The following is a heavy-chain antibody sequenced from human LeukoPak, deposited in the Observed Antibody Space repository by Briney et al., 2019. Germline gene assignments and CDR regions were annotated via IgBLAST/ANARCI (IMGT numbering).Heavy chain of an antibody. CDR1: GYTFTAYY. D-gene: IGHD5-12*01. J-gene: IGHJ5*02. Sequence: ASVKVSCKASGYTFTAYYMHWVRQAPGQGLEWMGWINPNSGGTNYAQKFQGRVTMTRDTSISTAYMELSRLRSDDTAVYYCATWRLVATNYNWFDPWGQGTLVTVSS. CDR3: ATWRLVATNYNWFDP. CDR2: INPNSGGT. V-gene: IGHV1-2*02.